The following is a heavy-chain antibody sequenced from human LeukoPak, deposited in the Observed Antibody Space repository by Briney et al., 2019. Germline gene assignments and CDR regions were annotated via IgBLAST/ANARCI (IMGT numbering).Heavy chain of an antibody. D-gene: IGHD6-6*01. Sequence: PSETLSLTCAVYGGSFSGYYWSWIRQPPGKALEWLGEINHSGSTNYNPSLKSRVTISVDTSKNHFSLKLSSVTAADTAVYYCATLYSIAAWFDPWGQGTLVTVSS. CDR3: ATLYSIAAWFDP. J-gene: IGHJ5*02. CDR1: GGSFSGYY. V-gene: IGHV4-34*01. CDR2: INHSGST.